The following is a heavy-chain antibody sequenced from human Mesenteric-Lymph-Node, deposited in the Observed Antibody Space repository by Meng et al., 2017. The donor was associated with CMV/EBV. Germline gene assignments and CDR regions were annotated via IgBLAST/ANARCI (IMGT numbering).Heavy chain of an antibody. CDR1: GFTFSSYS. CDR3: ARTPDYYYGMDV. Sequence: GGSLKISCAASGFTFSSYSMNWVRQAPGKGLEWVSSISSSTSYIYYADSVKGRFTISRDNAKNSLYLQMNSLRAEDTAVYYCARTPDYYYGMDVWGQGTTVTVSS. V-gene: IGHV3-21*01. CDR2: ISSSTSYI. J-gene: IGHJ6*02.